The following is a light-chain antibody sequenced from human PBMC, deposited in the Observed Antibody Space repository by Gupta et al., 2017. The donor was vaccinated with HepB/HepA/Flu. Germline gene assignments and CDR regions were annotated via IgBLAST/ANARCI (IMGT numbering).Light chain of an antibody. Sequence: VGDRVTSTCRASQSISNWLAWYQQKPGKAPRLLIYKAASLESVVPSRFSGSGSGTEFTLNISSLQPDDFATYYCQQYTSSFGQGTKVEIK. CDR2: KAA. V-gene: IGKV1-5*03. CDR1: QSISNW. J-gene: IGKJ1*01. CDR3: QQYTSS.